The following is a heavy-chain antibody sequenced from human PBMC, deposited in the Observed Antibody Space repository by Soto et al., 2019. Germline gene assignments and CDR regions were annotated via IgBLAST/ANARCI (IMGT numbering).Heavy chain of an antibody. Sequence: QVQLVESGGGVVQPGRSLRLSCAASGFTFSSYAMHWVRQAPGKGLEWVAVISYDGSNKYYADSVKGRFTISRDNSKNTLYLQMNSLRAEDTAVYYCARDAWGVAGTGDYWGQGTMVTVSS. V-gene: IGHV3-30-3*01. CDR1: GFTFSSYA. CDR3: ARDAWGVAGTGDY. J-gene: IGHJ4*02. CDR2: ISYDGSNK. D-gene: IGHD6-19*01.